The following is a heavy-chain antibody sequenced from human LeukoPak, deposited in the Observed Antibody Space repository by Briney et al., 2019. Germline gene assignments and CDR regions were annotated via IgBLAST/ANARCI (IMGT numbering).Heavy chain of an antibody. CDR1: GFNFSNYS. Sequence: PGGSLRLSCVGSGFNFSNYSMAWVRQAPRNGLEWVSEISGSGTEMKYKDSVKGRFIISRDNSKNVLFLQMNNMGAGDTAVYFCAKDLAAWGAFEEAAGVFDAWGPGTLVTVSS. V-gene: IGHV3-23*01. D-gene: IGHD6-13*01. J-gene: IGHJ4*02. CDR3: AKDLAAWGAFEEAAGVFDA. CDR2: ISGSGTEM.